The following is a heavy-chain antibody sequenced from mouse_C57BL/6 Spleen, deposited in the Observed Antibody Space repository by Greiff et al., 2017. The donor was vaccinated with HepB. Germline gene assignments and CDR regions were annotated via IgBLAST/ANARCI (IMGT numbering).Heavy chain of an antibody. CDR3: GSPLGLRRGAMDY. Sequence: VQLQQSGAELARPGASVTLSCKASGYTFTDHNMNWVNKRPGQGLEWIGRIYPVSGETNYNQKFRGKSTFSVDWSSSTVYMVLNSLTSEDPAVYYCGSPLGLRRGAMDYWGQGTSVTVSS. CDR2: IYPVSGET. J-gene: IGHJ4*01. D-gene: IGHD2-4*01. V-gene: IGHV1-11*01. CDR1: GYTFTDHN.